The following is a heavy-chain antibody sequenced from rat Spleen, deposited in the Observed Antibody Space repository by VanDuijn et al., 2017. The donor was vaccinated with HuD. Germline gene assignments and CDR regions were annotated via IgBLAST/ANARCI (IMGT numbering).Heavy chain of an antibody. CDR2: IWSGGST. V-gene: IGHV2-15*01. CDR1: GFSLVTNS. J-gene: IGHJ3*01. CDR3: ARDPIKTGAY. Sequence: QVQLKESGPGLVQPSQTLSLTCTVSGFSLVTNSIHWVRQPPGKGLEWIGAIWSGGSTDYNSALKSRLSISRDTSKRQVLLKMNSLQTEDTAMYFCARDPIKTGAYWGQGTLVTVSS. D-gene: IGHD1-10*01.